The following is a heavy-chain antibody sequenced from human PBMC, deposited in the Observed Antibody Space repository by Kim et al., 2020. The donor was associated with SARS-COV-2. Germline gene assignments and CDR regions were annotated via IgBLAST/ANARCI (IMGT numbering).Heavy chain of an antibody. J-gene: IGHJ4*02. Sequence: GGSLRLSCAASQFNFSDYGMSWVRQVPGKGLEWLSMISASGGTIRYADSVKGRFTISRDNSNDMVYLQLSNLKVEDTATYFCAKARLRSSWYNSHWGQGTLVTVST. D-gene: IGHD6-13*01. CDR1: QFNFSDYG. CDR3: AKARLRSSWYNSH. CDR2: ISASGGTI. V-gene: IGHV3-23*01.